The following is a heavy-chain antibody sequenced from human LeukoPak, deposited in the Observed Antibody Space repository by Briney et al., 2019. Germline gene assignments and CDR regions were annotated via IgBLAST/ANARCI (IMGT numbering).Heavy chain of an antibody. CDR1: GGSFSGYY. D-gene: IGHD4-17*01. J-gene: IGHJ4*02. CDR3: ARGQGTVTTH. V-gene: IGHV4-34*01. CDR2: VNHSGSA. Sequence: SETLSLTCAVSGGSFSGYYWTWIRQPPGKGLEWIGEVNHSGSANYSPSLSSRVTISLDMSENQFSLKLTSVTAADTAVYYCARGQGTVTTHWGQGTLVTVSS.